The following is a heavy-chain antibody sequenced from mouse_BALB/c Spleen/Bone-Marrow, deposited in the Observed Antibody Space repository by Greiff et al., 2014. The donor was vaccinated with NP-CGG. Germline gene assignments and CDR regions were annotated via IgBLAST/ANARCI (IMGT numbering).Heavy chain of an antibody. V-gene: IGHV5-6-3*01. J-gene: IGHJ3*01. Sequence: EVMLVESGGGSVQPGGSLKLSCAASGFTFSDYGMSWVRQTPDKRLELVATINTNGGDTYYPDSVKGRFTISRDNAKNTLYLQMSSLKYEDTAIYYCAEGVDYVSWFAYWGQGTLVAVSA. CDR2: INTNGGDT. CDR1: GFTFSDYG. CDR3: AEGVDYVSWFAY. D-gene: IGHD2-4*01.